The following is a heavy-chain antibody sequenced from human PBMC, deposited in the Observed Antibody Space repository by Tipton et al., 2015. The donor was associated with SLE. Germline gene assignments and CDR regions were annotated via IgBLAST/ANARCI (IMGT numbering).Heavy chain of an antibody. Sequence: TLSLTCTVSGGSISSGSYYWSWIRQPAGKGLEWIGRIYTRGSTNSNPSLKSRVTISVDTSKNQFSLKLSSVTTADTAVYYCARSVRRGIAVGDYYYHGMDVWGQGSTVTVSS. CDR1: GGSISSGSYY. CDR2: IYTRGST. V-gene: IGHV4-61*02. J-gene: IGHJ6*02. D-gene: IGHD6-19*01. CDR3: ARSVRRGIAVGDYYYHGMDV.